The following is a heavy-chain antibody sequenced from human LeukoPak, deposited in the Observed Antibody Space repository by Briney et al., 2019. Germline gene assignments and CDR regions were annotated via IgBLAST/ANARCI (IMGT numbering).Heavy chain of an antibody. CDR2: IKQDGSEK. CDR1: GFPFSRYW. CDR3: ARVGIAALYYFDY. D-gene: IGHD6-6*01. V-gene: IGHV3-7*01. J-gene: IGHJ4*02. Sequence: GSRRLSCAASGFPFSRYWMSWVRQAPGEGLEWVANIKQDGSEKYYVDSVKGRFTISRDNAKNSLYLQMNSLRAEDTAVYYCARVGIAALYYFDYWGQGTLVTVSS.